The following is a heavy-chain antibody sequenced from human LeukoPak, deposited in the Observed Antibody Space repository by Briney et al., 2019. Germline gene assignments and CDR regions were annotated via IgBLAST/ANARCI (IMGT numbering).Heavy chain of an antibody. J-gene: IGHJ4*02. D-gene: IGHD3/OR15-3a*01. Sequence: GGSLRLSCAASGFTFRDFSIHWVRQAPGKGLEWVSLINKDGDITYYADSVEGRFTISRDNAKNSLYLQMNSLRAEDTALYYCARDWTDVNGVGRALDYWGQGTLVTVSS. CDR1: GFTFRDFS. CDR3: ARDWTDVNGVGRALDY. CDR2: INKDGDIT. V-gene: IGHV3-43*01.